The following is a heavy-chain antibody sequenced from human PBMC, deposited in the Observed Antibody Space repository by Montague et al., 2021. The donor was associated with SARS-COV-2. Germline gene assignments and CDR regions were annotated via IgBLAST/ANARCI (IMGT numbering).Heavy chain of an antibody. CDR1: VYTFNNYG. D-gene: IGHD2-15*01. V-gene: IGHV3-30*18. CDR2: ITYEGSKK. CDR3: AKSIVVFMLSVMCDHFAT. J-gene: IGHJ5*02. Sequence: SLRLSCAASVYTFNNYGMHWVRQAPGKGLEWVARITYEGSKKYHADSVKGRFTISRDSSKNTVYLQMNSLRPEDTAVYYCAKSIVVFMLSVMCDHFATWGQGTLVTVSS.